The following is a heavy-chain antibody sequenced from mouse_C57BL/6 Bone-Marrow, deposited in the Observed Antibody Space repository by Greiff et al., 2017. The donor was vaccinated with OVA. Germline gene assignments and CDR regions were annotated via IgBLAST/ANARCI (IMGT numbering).Heavy chain of an antibody. CDR1: GFTFSDFY. CDR3: ARDAYDYDVPFAY. J-gene: IGHJ3*01. D-gene: IGHD2-4*01. CDR2: SRNKANDYTT. V-gene: IGHV7-1*01. Sequence: DVMLVESRGGLVQSGRSLRLSCATSGFTFSDFYMEWVRQAPGKGLEWIAASRNKANDYTTEYSASVKGRFIVSRDTSQSILYLQMNALRAEDTAIYYCARDAYDYDVPFAYWGQGTLVTVSA.